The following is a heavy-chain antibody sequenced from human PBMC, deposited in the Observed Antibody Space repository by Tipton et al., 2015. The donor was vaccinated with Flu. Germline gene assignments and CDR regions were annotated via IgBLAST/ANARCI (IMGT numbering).Heavy chain of an antibody. CDR1: GDSISSDYH. J-gene: IGHJ5*02. Sequence: LRLSCVVSGDSISSDYHWGWIRQFPGKGLEWIGTVSRSGSTIYTPSLKSRVTISIDRSKNQFSLNLKSVTAADMAVYYCARRDYTNYVSDPKSWFDPWGQGTLVAVSS. CDR2: VSRSGST. CDR3: ARRDYTNYVSDPKSWFDP. V-gene: IGHV4-38-2*01. D-gene: IGHD4-11*01.